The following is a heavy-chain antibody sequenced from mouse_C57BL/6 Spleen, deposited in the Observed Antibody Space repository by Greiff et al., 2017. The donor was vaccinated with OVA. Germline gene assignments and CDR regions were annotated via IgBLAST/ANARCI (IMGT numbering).Heavy chain of an antibody. CDR1: GYTFTDYE. CDR3: TKPATVVAPFAY. J-gene: IGHJ3*01. D-gene: IGHD1-1*01. V-gene: IGHV1-15*01. CDR2: IDPETGGT. Sequence: VQLQQSGAELVRPGASVTLSCKASGYTFTDYEMHWVKQTPVHGLEWIGAIDPETGGTAYNQKFKGKAILTADKSSSTAYMELRSLTSEDSAVYYCTKPATVVAPFAYWGQGTLVTVSA.